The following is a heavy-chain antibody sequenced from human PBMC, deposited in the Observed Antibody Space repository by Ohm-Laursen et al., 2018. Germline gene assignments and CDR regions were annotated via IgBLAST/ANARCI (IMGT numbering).Heavy chain of an antibody. CDR2: ISGSSSSI. J-gene: IGHJ2*01. V-gene: IGHV3-48*01. Sequence: SLRLSCAASGFTFSSSSVNWVRQAPVKGLEWVSYISGSSSSIFYADSVKGRFTISRDNANKSLYLQMNSLRAEDTAVYYCARDKLGYWYFDLWGRGTLVTVSS. CDR1: GFTFSSSS. D-gene: IGHD7-27*01. CDR3: ARDKLGYWYFDL.